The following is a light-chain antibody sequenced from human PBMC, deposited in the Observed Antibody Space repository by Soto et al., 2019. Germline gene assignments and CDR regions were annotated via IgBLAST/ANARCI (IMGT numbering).Light chain of an antibody. CDR2: DAS. Sequence: EFVLPQSPATLSLSPGERATLSCRASQTVITYLAWYQQKPVQAPRLLIFDASSKATGIPDRFSGSGSGTDFTLTISRLETEDLAAYYCQQYGSSPWTFGQAPKVEIK. CDR1: QTVITY. CDR3: QQYGSSPWT. V-gene: IGKV3-20*01. J-gene: IGKJ1*01.